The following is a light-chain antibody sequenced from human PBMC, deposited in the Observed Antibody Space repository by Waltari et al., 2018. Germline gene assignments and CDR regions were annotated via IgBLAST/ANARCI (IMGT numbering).Light chain of an antibody. Sequence: QSVLTQPPSASGTPGQRVAISCSGSSSNLGSNYVYWYQQLPGTAPKLLIYRNNQWPAGVPDRFPGSKSGTSASRAISGLRSEDEADYYCAAWDDSLSGPVFGGGTKLTVL. CDR1: SSNLGSNY. CDR2: RNN. CDR3: AAWDDSLSGPV. V-gene: IGLV1-47*01. J-gene: IGLJ2*01.